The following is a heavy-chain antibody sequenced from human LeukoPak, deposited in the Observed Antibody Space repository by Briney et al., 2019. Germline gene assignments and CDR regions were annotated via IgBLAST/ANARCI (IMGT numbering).Heavy chain of an antibody. CDR2: IYYSGST. V-gene: IGHV4-59*01. CDR1: GGSISTYF. J-gene: IGHJ5*02. D-gene: IGHD6-19*01. CDR3: ARRGSGWYINWFDP. Sequence: PSETLSLTCTVSGGSISTYFWSWIRQPPGKGLDWIGYIYYSGSTDYNPSLKSRVTILVDTSKNQFSLKLSSVTAADTAVYYCARRGSGWYINWFDPWGQGTLVTVFS.